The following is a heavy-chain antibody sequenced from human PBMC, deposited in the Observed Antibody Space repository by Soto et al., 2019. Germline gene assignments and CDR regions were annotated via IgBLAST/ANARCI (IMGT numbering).Heavy chain of an antibody. V-gene: IGHV1-8*01. D-gene: IGHD6-19*01. CDR2: MNPSTGNT. CDR3: ASGRIIVAGGFAP. CDR1: GYTFTSYD. Sequence: QVQLVQSGAEVKKPGASVKVSCKASGYTFTSYDIIWVRQATGQGLEWMGWMNPSTGNTDSAEKFQGRLTMTRNTSISTVYMELSSLSFEDTAVYYCASGRIIVAGGFAPWGQGTLVTVSS. J-gene: IGHJ5*02.